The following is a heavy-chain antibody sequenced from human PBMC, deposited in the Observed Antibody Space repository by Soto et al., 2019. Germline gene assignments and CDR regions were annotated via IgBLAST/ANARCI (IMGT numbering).Heavy chain of an antibody. Sequence: QVQLVESGGGVVQPGTSLRLSCAASGFTFSSSGMHWVRQAPGKGLEWVALISYDGSNKYYADSVKGRFTISRDDSKNTLYLQMNSLRAEDTAMYYCAKDSPTTAYWGQGTLVAVSS. CDR2: ISYDGSNK. J-gene: IGHJ4*02. V-gene: IGHV3-30*18. CDR1: GFTFSSSG. CDR3: AKDSPTTAY. D-gene: IGHD5-12*01.